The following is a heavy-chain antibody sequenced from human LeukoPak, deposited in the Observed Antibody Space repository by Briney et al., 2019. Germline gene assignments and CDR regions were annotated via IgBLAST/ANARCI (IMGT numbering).Heavy chain of an antibody. V-gene: IGHV1-2*02. CDR2: INPNSGAT. CDR1: GYPFTDNY. CDR3: AIYSLGFGSPWYFDD. J-gene: IGHJ4*02. D-gene: IGHD3-3*01. Sequence: ASVKVSCKASGYPFTDNYLHWVRQAPGQGLEWMGSINPNSGATNYARQFQGRVTMTRDTSQYTAYMELSRLRSGDTAAFFCAIYSLGFGSPWYFDDWGQGTLVTVSS.